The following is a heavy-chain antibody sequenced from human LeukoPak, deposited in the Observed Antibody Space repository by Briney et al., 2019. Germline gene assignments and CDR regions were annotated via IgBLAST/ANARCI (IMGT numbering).Heavy chain of an antibody. J-gene: IGHJ3*02. D-gene: IGHD6-19*01. Sequence: GGSLRLSCAASGFTFSSYSMNWVRQAPGKGLEWVSYISSSSSTIYYAGSVKGRFTISRDNAKNSLYLQMNSLRAEDTAVYYCAKVMAGTVAFDIWGQGTMVTVSP. V-gene: IGHV3-48*01. CDR2: ISSSSSTI. CDR1: GFTFSSYS. CDR3: AKVMAGTVAFDI.